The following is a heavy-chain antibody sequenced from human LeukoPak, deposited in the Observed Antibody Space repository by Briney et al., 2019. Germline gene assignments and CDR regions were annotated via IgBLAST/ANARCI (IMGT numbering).Heavy chain of an antibody. D-gene: IGHD4-17*01. J-gene: IGHJ4*02. V-gene: IGHV3-33*01. CDR1: GFTSSSYG. CDR2: IWDDGSNK. CDR3: ARGGYGDSAGDFDY. Sequence: GGSLRLSCAASGFTSSSYGMHWVRQAPGKGLEWVAVIWDDGSNKYYADSVKGRFTISRDNSKNTLYLQMNSLRAEDTAVYYCARGGYGDSAGDFDYWGQGTLVTVSS.